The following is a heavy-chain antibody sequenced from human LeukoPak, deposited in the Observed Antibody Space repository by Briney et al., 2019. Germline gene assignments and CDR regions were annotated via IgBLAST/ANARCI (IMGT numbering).Heavy chain of an antibody. Sequence: GGSLRLSCAASGFTFSRYWMSWVRQAPGKGLEWVANIKQDGSEKYYVDSVKGRSTISRDNAKNSLYLQVNSLRTEDTAVYFCARDREEMVRAPYGFNIWGQGTRVTVSS. CDR3: ARDREEMVRAPYGFNI. D-gene: IGHD3-10*01. J-gene: IGHJ3*02. CDR2: IKQDGSEK. CDR1: GFTFSRYW. V-gene: IGHV3-7*01.